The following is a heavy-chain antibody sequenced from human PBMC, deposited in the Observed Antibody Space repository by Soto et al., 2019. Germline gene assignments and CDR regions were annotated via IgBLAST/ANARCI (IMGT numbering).Heavy chain of an antibody. CDR1: GYTFTGYY. CDR2: INPNSGGT. CDR3: ARGAGHSSSPDYYYYGMDV. Sequence: ASVKVSCKASGYTFTGYYMHWVRQAPGQGLEGMGWINPNSGGTNYARRFKGWVTMTRDTTISTAYMELSRLRSDDTAVYYCARGAGHSSSPDYYYYGMDVWGQGTTVTVSS. D-gene: IGHD6-6*01. J-gene: IGHJ6*02. V-gene: IGHV1-2*04.